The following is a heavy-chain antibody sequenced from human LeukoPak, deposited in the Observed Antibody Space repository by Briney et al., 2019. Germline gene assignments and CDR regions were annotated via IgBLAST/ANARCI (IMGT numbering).Heavy chain of an antibody. CDR1: GFTFSSYA. J-gene: IGHJ1*01. CDR3: ARQYYYDSSGYLKYFQH. CDR2: ISGGGGST. D-gene: IGHD3-22*01. V-gene: IGHV3-23*01. Sequence: GGSLRLSCAASGFTFSSYAMSWVRQAPGKGLEWVSAISGGGGSTYYADSVKGRFTISRDNSKNTLYLQMSSLRAEDTAVYYCARQYYYDSSGYLKYFQHWGQGTLVTVSS.